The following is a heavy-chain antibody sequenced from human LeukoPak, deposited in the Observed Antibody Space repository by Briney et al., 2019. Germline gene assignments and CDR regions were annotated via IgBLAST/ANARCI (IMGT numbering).Heavy chain of an antibody. V-gene: IGHV1-18*04. Sequence: ASVKVSCKASGYTFSDYYMHWVRQAPGQGLEWMGWISAYNGNTNYAQKLQGRVTMTTDTSTSTAYMELRSLRSDDTAVYYCAREGYGNAFDIWGQGTMVTVSS. CDR2: ISAYNGNT. D-gene: IGHD5-12*01. CDR1: GYTFSDYY. CDR3: AREGYGNAFDI. J-gene: IGHJ3*02.